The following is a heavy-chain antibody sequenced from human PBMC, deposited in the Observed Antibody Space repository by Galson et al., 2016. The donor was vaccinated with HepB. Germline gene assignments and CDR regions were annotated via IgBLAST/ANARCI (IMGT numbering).Heavy chain of an antibody. CDR1: GDSASSNDAI. D-gene: IGHD2-2*01. V-gene: IGHV6-1*01. CDR2: TYYRSKWYN. J-gene: IGHJ1*01. CDR3: ARDTSTWDGLGTEYFHH. Sequence: CAISGDSASSNDAIWNWIRQSPSRGLEWLGRTYYRSKWYNHYAVSVKSRITIDPDTSRNQISLQLNSVTPEDTAVYYCARDTSTWDGLGTEYFHHWGQGTLVTVSS.